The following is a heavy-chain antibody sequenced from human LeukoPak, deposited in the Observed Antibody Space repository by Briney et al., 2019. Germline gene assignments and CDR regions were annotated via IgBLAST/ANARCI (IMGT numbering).Heavy chain of an antibody. CDR1: GGSISSYY. V-gene: IGHV4-59*01. J-gene: IGHJ4*02. CDR3: ARDPSGWYDY. Sequence: SETLSLTCTVSGGSISSYYWSWIRQPPGEGLEWIGYIYYSGSTNYNPSLKSRVTISVDTSKNQSSLKLSSVTAADTAVYYCARDPSGWYDYWGQGTLVTVSS. CDR2: IYYSGST. D-gene: IGHD6-19*01.